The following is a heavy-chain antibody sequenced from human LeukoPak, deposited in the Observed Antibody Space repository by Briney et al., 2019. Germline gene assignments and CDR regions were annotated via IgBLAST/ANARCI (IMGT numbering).Heavy chain of an antibody. CDR1: GGTFSSYA. CDR3: ARYSGYDWGVPDY. V-gene: IGHV1-69*05. D-gene: IGHD5-12*01. CDR2: IIPIFGTA. J-gene: IGHJ4*02. Sequence: SVKVSCKASGGTFSSYAISWVRQAPGQGLEWMGRIIPIFGTANYAQKFQGRVTITTDESTSTAYMELSSLRSEDTAVYYCARYSGYDWGVPDYWGQGTLVTVSS.